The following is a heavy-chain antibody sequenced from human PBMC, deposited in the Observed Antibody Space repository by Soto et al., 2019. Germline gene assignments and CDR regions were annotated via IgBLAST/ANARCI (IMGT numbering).Heavy chain of an antibody. J-gene: IGHJ6*02. D-gene: IGHD6-19*01. CDR2: IYYSGST. Sequence: SETLSLTCTVSGGSISSYYWSWIRQPPGKGLEWIGYIYYSGSTNYNPSLKSRVTISVDTSKNQSSLKLSSVTAADTAVYYCARHGVAGTSVVYGMDVWGQGTTVT. V-gene: IGHV4-59*08. CDR1: GGSISSYY. CDR3: ARHGVAGTSVVYGMDV.